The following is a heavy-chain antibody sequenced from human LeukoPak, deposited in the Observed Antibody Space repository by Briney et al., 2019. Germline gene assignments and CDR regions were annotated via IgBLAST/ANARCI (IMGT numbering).Heavy chain of an antibody. D-gene: IGHD2-15*01. Sequence: ASVKVSCKASGGTFSSYAISWVRQAPGQGLEWMGRIIPIFGTANYAQKFQGRVTITTDESTSTAYMELSSLRSEDTAVYYCARVVVVATYAFDIWGQGTMVTVSS. CDR3: ARVVVVATYAFDI. V-gene: IGHV1-69*05. J-gene: IGHJ3*02. CDR1: GGTFSSYA. CDR2: IIPIFGTA.